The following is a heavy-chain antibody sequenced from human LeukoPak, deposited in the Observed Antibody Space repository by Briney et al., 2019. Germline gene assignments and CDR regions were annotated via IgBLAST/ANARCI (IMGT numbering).Heavy chain of an antibody. CDR3: ARGRSAYCSGGSCYRNWFDP. D-gene: IGHD2-15*01. CDR1: GYTFTSYD. CDR2: MNPNSGNT. J-gene: IGHJ5*02. Sequence: ASVKVSCKASGYTFTSYDINWVRQATGQGLEWMGWMNPNSGNTGYAQKFQGRVTMTRNTSISTAYVELSSLRSEDTAVYYCARGRSAYCSGGSCYRNWFDPWGQGTLVTVSS. V-gene: IGHV1-8*01.